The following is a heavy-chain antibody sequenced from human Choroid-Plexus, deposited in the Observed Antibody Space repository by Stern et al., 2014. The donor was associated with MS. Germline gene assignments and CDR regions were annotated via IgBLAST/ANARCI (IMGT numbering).Heavy chain of an antibody. CDR3: AKDRQYVTYFFDH. Sequence: LVESGGGVVQPGRPLRLSCVASGFTFGSCAMHWVRQAPGKGLEWVAGVSYDGSNKYYADSGKGRFTISRDNSQNTLYMQMSSLRPEDTAVYYCAKDRQYVTYFFDHWGQGSLVTVSS. CDR1: GFTFGSCA. V-gene: IGHV3-30*18. J-gene: IGHJ5*02. CDR2: VSYDGSNK. D-gene: IGHD2-2*01.